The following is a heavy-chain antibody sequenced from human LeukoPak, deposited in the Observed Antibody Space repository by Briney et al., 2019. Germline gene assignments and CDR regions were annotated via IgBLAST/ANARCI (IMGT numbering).Heavy chain of an antibody. D-gene: IGHD2-2*01. CDR3: AREIVVPAAPLGLAADY. CDR2: ISGSTSDT. V-gene: IGHV3-23*01. Sequence: PGGSLRLSCVASGFPFSRYTMSWVRQAPGKGLEWVSAISGSTSDTWYTDSVKGRFTISRDDSKSMLYLQMNSLRAEDTAVYYCAREIVVPAAPLGLAADYWGQGTLVTVSS. CDR1: GFPFSRYT. J-gene: IGHJ4*02.